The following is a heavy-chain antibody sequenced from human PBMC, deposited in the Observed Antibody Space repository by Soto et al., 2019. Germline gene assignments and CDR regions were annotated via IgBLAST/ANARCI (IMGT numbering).Heavy chain of an antibody. CDR3: ACPTGVPFLEWLEHDFDY. D-gene: IGHD3-3*01. J-gene: IGHJ4*02. CDR2: ISYDGSNK. V-gene: IGHV3-30*03. CDR1: GFTFSSYG. Sequence: GGSLRLSCAASGFTFSSYGMHWVRQAPGKGLEWVAVISYDGSNKYYADSVKGRFTISRDNSKNTLYLQMNSLRAEDTAVYYCACPTGVPFLEWLEHDFDYWGQGTLVTVSS.